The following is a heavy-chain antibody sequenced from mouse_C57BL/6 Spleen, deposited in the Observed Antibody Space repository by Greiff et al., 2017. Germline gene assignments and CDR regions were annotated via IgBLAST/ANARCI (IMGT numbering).Heavy chain of an antibody. Sequence: QVQLKQSGAELVRPGASVTLSCKASGYTFTDYEMHWVKQTPVHGLEWIGAIDPETGGTAYNQKFKGKAILTADKSSSTAYMELHSLTSEDSAVYSCITTVEAMDYWGQGTSVTVSS. V-gene: IGHV1-15*01. D-gene: IGHD1-1*01. J-gene: IGHJ4*01. CDR1: GYTFTDYE. CDR2: IDPETGGT. CDR3: ITTVEAMDY.